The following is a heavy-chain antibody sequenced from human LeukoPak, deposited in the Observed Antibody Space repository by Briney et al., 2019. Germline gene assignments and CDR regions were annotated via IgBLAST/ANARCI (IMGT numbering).Heavy chain of an antibody. CDR2: IWYDGSNK. CDR1: GFTFSSYG. D-gene: IGHD3-10*01. J-gene: IGHJ3*02. V-gene: IGHV3-33*01. CDR3: ARRFGDDAFDI. Sequence: GGSLRLSCAASGFTFSSYGMHWVRQAPGKGLEWVAVIWYDGSNKYYTDSVKGRFTISRDNSKNTLNLQMNSLRAEDTAVYYCARRFGDDAFDIWGQGTVVTVPS.